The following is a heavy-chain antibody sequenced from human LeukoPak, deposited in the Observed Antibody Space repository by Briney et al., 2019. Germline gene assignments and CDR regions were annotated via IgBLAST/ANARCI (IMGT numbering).Heavy chain of an antibody. Sequence: SETLSLTCTVSGGAISSYYWSWIRQPPGKGLEWIGYIYYTGSTNYNPSLKSRVTISGDASKNQFSLKLSSVTAADTAVYYCASYFLVAGAFDHWGQGTLVTVSS. CDR3: ASYFLVAGAFDH. D-gene: IGHD6-19*01. J-gene: IGHJ4*02. CDR2: IYYTGST. CDR1: GGAISSYY. V-gene: IGHV4-59*08.